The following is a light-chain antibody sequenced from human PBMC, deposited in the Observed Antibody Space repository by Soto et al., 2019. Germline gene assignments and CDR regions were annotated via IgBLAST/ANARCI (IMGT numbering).Light chain of an antibody. Sequence: DIQMTQSPSAMSASVGDRVTITCRASQGISNSLVWFQQKPGKVPKRLIYGASSLQSGVPARFSGSGSGTEFTLTISSLQTEDFATYYCLQHKSYPWTFGQGTKVDIE. CDR3: LQHKSYPWT. CDR2: GAS. J-gene: IGKJ1*01. V-gene: IGKV1-17*03. CDR1: QGISNS.